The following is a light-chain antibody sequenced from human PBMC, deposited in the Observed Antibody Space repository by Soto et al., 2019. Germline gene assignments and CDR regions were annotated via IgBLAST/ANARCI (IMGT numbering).Light chain of an antibody. CDR2: DVS. Sequence: AIQLTQSPSSLSASVGDRVTITCRASQGISSALAWYQQKPGKSPNLLIYDVSSLESGVPSRFSGSGSGTDFTLTISSLQPEDFAAYYCQQFNTYPSLSFGGGTTVAIK. CDR3: QQFNTYPSLS. V-gene: IGKV1-13*02. J-gene: IGKJ4*01. CDR1: QGISSA.